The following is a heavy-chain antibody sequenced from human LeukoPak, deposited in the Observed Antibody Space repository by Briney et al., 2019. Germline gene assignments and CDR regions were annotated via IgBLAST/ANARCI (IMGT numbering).Heavy chain of an antibody. V-gene: IGHV3-43*01. CDR3: AKYCSSTSCYTDAFDI. J-gene: IGHJ3*02. Sequence: GGALRLSCAASGFTFDDYTMHGVRQAPGKGLEGVSLISWDGVSTYYADSVNCPFTISRDNSKNSLYLQMNSLRTEDTALYYCAKYCSSTSCYTDAFDIWGQGTMVTVSS. D-gene: IGHD2-2*02. CDR2: ISWDGVST. CDR1: GFTFDDYT.